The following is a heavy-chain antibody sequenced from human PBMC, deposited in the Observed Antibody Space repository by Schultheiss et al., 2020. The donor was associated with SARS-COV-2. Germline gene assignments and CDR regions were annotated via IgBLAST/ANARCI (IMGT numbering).Heavy chain of an antibody. V-gene: IGHV4-31*03. Sequence: SETLSLTCTVSGGSISSGGYYWSWIRQHPGKGLEWIGYIYYSGSTYYNPSLKSRVTISVDTSKNQFSLQLNSVTPEDTAVYFCASGFDDSSGYPATTFDYWGQGTLVTVSS. CDR2: IYYSGST. CDR1: GGSISSGGYY. J-gene: IGHJ4*02. D-gene: IGHD3-22*01. CDR3: ASGFDDSSGYPATTFDY.